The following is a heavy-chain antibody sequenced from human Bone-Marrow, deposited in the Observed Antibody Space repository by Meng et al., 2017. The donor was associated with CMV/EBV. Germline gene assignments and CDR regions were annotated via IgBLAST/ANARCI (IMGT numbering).Heavy chain of an antibody. V-gene: IGHV1-2*02. D-gene: IGHD2-8*01. CDR1: GYTFTDYY. J-gene: IGHJ6*02. CDR3: ARELVGVYDYYYYGMDV. CDR2: INPNSGDT. Sequence: ASVKVSCKASGYTFTDYYMHWVRQAPGQGLEWMGWINPNSGDTNYAQKFRGRVTMTRHTSISTAYMELSRLRSDDTAVYYCARELVGVYDYYYYGMDVWGQGTTVTVSS.